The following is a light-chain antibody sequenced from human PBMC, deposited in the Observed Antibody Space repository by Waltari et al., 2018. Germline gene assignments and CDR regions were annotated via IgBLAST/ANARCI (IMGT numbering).Light chain of an antibody. CDR3: ASYTSGNLLHV. CDR2: EVT. Sequence: QSALTQPASVSGSPGQSITISCTGTSSDVGAYDYVSWYQHHPGKGPKLLISEVTHRPYGVSPRFSASKSGNTASLTISGLQDEDEADYYCASYTSGNLLHVFGTGTKVTVL. V-gene: IGLV2-14*01. CDR1: SSDVGAYDY. J-gene: IGLJ1*01.